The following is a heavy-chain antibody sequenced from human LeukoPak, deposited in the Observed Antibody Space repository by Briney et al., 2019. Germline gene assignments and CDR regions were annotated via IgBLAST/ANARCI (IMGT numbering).Heavy chain of an antibody. D-gene: IGHD3-22*01. V-gene: IGHV3-30-3*01. CDR1: GFTFSSYA. CDR3: ARGGLLMIVVVTTSDY. CDR2: ISYDGSNK. Sequence: GGSLRLSCAASGFTFSSYAMHWVRQAPGKGLEWVAVISYDGSNKYYADSVKGRFTISRDNSKNTLYLQMNSLRAEDTAVYYCARGGLLMIVVVTTSDYWGQGTLVTVSS. J-gene: IGHJ4*02.